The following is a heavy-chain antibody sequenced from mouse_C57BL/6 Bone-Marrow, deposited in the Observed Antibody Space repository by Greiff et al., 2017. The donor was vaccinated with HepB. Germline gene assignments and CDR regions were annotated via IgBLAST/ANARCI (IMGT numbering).Heavy chain of an antibody. CDR2: ISDGGSYT. J-gene: IGHJ3*01. CDR1: GFTFSSYA. D-gene: IGHD1-1*01. V-gene: IGHV5-4*01. CDR3: ARDPFDYYGSSVAY. Sequence: EVKVVESGGGLVKPGGSLKLSCAASGFTFSSYAMSWVRQTPEKRLEWVATISDGGSYTYYPDNVKGRFTISRDNAKNNLYLQMSHLKSEDTAMYYCARDPFDYYGSSVAYWGQGTLVTVSA.